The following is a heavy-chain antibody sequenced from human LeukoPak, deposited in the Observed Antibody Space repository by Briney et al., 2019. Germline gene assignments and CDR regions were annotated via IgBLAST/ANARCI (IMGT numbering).Heavy chain of an antibody. Sequence: PSETLSLTCTVSGGSISSYYWSWIRQPPGKGLEWIGYIYYSGSTNYNPSLKSRVTISVDTSKNQFSLKLSSVTAADTAVYYCARDHGTGEFDYWGQGTLVTVSS. CDR1: GGSISSYY. D-gene: IGHD2-8*02. J-gene: IGHJ4*02. CDR2: IYYSGST. CDR3: ARDHGTGEFDY. V-gene: IGHV4-59*12.